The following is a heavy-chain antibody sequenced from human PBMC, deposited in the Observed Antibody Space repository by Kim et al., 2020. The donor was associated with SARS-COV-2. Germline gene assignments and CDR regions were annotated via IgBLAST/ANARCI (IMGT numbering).Heavy chain of an antibody. D-gene: IGHD1-26*01. CDR3: AREGNSGSYLGFYYYYGMDV. J-gene: IGHJ6*02. Sequence: GGSLRLSCAASGFTFSSYAMHWVRQAPGKGLEWVAVISYDGSNKYYADSVKGRFTISRDNSKNTLYLQMNSLRAEDTAVYYCAREGNSGSYLGFYYYYGMDVWGQGTTVTVSS. CDR2: ISYDGSNK. V-gene: IGHV3-30-3*01. CDR1: GFTFSSYA.